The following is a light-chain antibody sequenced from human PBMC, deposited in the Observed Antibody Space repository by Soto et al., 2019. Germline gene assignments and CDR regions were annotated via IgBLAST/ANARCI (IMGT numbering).Light chain of an antibody. CDR2: AAS. J-gene: IGKJ3*01. CDR1: QSISSY. V-gene: IGKV1-39*01. Sequence: DIQMTQSPSSLSASVGDRVTITCRASQSISSYLNWYQQKPGKAPKLLIYAASSLQSGGPSRFSGSGSGPDFTLTISSLQPEDFATYYCQQSYSTPQRFTFGPGTKVDIK. CDR3: QQSYSTPQRFT.